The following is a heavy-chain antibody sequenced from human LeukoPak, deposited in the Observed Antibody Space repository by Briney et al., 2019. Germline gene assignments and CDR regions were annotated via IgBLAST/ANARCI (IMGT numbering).Heavy chain of an antibody. CDR3: ARGDYVAYGSFDY. Sequence: GASVKVSCKASGYTFTGYYLHWVRQAPGHGLEWMGWINSNSADTTYAQKFQGKVTMTMSTSMSTVHMDLNRLTFDDTATYYCARGDYVAYGSFDYWGQGTLVTVSS. V-gene: IGHV1-2*02. D-gene: IGHD4-17*01. CDR2: INSNSADT. CDR1: GYTFTGYY. J-gene: IGHJ4*02.